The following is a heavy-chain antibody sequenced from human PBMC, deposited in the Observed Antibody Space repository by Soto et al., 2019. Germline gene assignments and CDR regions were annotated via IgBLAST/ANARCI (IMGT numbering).Heavy chain of an antibody. Sequence: KPSETLSLTCTVSGGSISSYYWSWIRQPPGKGLEWNGFFYYSGSTNYNPSLKSRVTLSVDTSKNHFSLKLSSVTAADTAVYYCARHGGCSGGSCYVHWYFDLWGRGTLVTVSS. D-gene: IGHD2-15*01. CDR2: FYYSGST. CDR1: GGSISSYY. V-gene: IGHV4-59*08. J-gene: IGHJ2*01. CDR3: ARHGGCSGGSCYVHWYFDL.